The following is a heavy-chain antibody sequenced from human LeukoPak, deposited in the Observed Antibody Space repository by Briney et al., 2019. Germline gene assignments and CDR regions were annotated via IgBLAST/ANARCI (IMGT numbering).Heavy chain of an antibody. CDR2: IYSGGST. CDR3: ARGISSNRVDFDY. D-gene: IGHD3-3*02. Sequence: GGSLRLSCAASGFTFSSYSMNWVRQAPGKGLEWVSVIYSGGSTYYADSVKGRFTISRDNSKNTLYLQMNSLRAEDTAVYYCARGISSNRVDFDYWGQGTLVTVSS. V-gene: IGHV3-53*01. CDR1: GFTFSSYS. J-gene: IGHJ4*02.